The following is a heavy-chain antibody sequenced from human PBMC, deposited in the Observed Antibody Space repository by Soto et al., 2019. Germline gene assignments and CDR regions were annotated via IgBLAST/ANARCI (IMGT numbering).Heavy chain of an antibody. V-gene: IGHV3-15*01. Sequence: DVQLVESGGDLVKPGGSLRLSCAASGFAFSDASMSLVRQAPGKGLGWVGRIKTKSSGGTTDYAAPVKGRFTISRDDSKNTVYLQMDSLKAEDTAVYSCTPLASGHYGYDFWGQGTLVTVSS. CDR3: TPLASGHYGYDF. CDR2: IKTKSSGGTT. J-gene: IGHJ4*02. D-gene: IGHD3-3*01. CDR1: GFAFSDAS.